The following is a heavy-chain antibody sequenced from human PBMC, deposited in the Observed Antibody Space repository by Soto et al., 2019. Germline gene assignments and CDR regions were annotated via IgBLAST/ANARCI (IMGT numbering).Heavy chain of an antibody. CDR1: GFTFSSYG. CDR2: ISYDGSNK. J-gene: IGHJ5*02. Sequence: QVQLVESGGGVVQPGRSLRLSCAASGFTFSSYGMHWVRQAPGKGLEWVAVISYDGSNKYYADSVKGRFTISSDNSKNTRYLPMNSLRAEDTAVYYCAKDYTEGTLDPWGQGTMVTVSS. V-gene: IGHV3-30*18. D-gene: IGHD3-16*01. CDR3: AKDYTEGTLDP.